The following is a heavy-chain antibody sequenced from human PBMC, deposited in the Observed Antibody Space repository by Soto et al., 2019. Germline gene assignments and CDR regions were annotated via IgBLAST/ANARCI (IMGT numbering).Heavy chain of an antibody. J-gene: IGHJ6*02. CDR1: GFTFSDYY. CDR3: ARTNWGPYYYYGMDV. V-gene: IGHV3-11*01. CDR2: ISSSGSTI. D-gene: IGHD7-27*01. Sequence: GGSLRLSCAASGFTFSDYYMSWIRQAPGKGLEWVSYISSSGSTIYYADSVKGRFTISRDNAKNSLYLQMNSLRAEDTAVYYYARTNWGPYYYYGMDVWGQGTTVTVSS.